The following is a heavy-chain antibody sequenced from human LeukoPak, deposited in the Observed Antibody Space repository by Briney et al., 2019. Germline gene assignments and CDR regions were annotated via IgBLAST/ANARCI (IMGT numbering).Heavy chain of an antibody. CDR1: GFTFNSYW. D-gene: IGHD5-24*01. CDR2: IKYGDSEK. CDR3: VRGRDGSY. J-gene: IGHJ4*02. V-gene: IGHV3-7*01. Sequence: GGSLRLSCATSGFTFNSYWMSWVRQAPGKGLEWVANIKYGDSEKYLVECVKGRFTISRVNANNSVFLEMNSLRVEDTAVYYCVRGRDGSYWGQGTQVTVSS.